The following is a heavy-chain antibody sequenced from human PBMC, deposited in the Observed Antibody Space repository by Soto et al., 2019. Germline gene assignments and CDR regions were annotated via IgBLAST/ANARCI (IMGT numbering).Heavy chain of an antibody. CDR2: ISYDGGNK. V-gene: IGHV3-30*18. CDR1: GFTFSSYG. J-gene: IGHJ6*02. Sequence: QVQLVESGGGVVQPGRSLRLSCAASGFTFSSYGMHWVRQAPGKGLEWVAVISYDGGNKYCADSLKGRFTISRDNSKNTLYLQMNSLRAEDTAVYYCAKGQDAAGHYHGMDVWGQGTTVTVSS. CDR3: AKGQDAAGHYHGMDV. D-gene: IGHD6-13*01.